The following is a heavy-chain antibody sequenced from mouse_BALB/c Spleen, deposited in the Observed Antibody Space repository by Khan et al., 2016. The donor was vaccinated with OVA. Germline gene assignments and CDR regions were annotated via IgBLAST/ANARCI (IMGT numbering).Heavy chain of an antibody. J-gene: IGHJ1*01. CDR2: INTYTGEP. Sequence: QIQLVQSGPELKKPVETVKISCKASGYTFTNYGMNWVKQAPGKGLKWMGWINTYTGEPTYTDDFKGRFAFSLETSASTAYLQNNNRKNEDMATYFCARGASYWYFDVWGAGTTVTVSS. CDR1: GYTFTNYG. V-gene: IGHV9-1*02. CDR3: ARGASYWYFDV.